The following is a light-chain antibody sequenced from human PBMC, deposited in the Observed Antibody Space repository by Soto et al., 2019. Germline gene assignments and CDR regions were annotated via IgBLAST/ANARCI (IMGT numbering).Light chain of an antibody. CDR3: QHRSSWPLT. CDR2: DAS. V-gene: IGKV3-11*01. J-gene: IGKJ4*01. CDR1: QSVRSY. Sequence: EIVLTQSPATLSLSPGERETLSCRASQSVRSYLTWYQQKPGQAPRLLVYDASNRAAGIPARFSGSGSGTDFTLTISSLEPEDFAVYYCQHRSSWPLTFGGGTKVDIK.